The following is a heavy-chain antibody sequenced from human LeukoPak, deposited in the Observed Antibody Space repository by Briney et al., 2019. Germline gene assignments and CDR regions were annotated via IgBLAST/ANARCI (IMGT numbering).Heavy chain of an antibody. CDR1: GGSISSYY. Sequence: PSETLSLTCTVSGGSISSYYWSWIRQPPGKGLEWIGYIYYSGSTNYNPSLKSRVTISADTSKNQFSLKLSSVTAADTAVYYCARSSSIAAPIDYWGEGTLVTVSS. CDR3: ARSSSIAAPIDY. D-gene: IGHD6-6*01. J-gene: IGHJ4*02. V-gene: IGHV4-59*01. CDR2: IYYSGST.